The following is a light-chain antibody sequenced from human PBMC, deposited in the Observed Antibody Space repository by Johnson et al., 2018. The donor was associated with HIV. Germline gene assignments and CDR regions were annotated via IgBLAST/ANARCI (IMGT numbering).Light chain of an antibody. V-gene: IGLV1-51*02. J-gene: IGLJ1*01. Sequence: QSVLTQPPSVSAAPGQKVTISCSGSSSNIGNNYVSWYQQLPGTAPKLLIYENNKRPSGIPDRFSGSKSGATATLDITGLQTGDEAYYYCGTWDNSLNVYVFGTGTKVTVL. CDR1: SSNIGNNY. CDR3: GTWDNSLNVYV. CDR2: ENN.